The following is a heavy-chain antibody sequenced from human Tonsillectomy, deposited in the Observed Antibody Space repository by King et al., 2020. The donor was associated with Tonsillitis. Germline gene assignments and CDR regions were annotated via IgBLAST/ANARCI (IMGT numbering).Heavy chain of an antibody. CDR3: AKGGASGYYDSSGYYSIWFDP. CDR1: GFTFDDYT. Sequence: VQLVESGGVVVQPGGSLRLSCAASGFTFDDYTMHWVRQAPGKGLEWVSLICWDGGSTYYADSVKGRFTISRDNSKNSLYLQMNSLRTEDTALYYCAKGGASGYYDSSGYYSIWFDPWGQGTLVTVSS. J-gene: IGHJ5*02. V-gene: IGHV3-43*01. CDR2: ICWDGGST. D-gene: IGHD3-22*01.